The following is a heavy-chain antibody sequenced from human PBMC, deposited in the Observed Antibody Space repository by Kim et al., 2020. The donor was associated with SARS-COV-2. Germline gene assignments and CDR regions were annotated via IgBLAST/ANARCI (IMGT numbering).Heavy chain of an antibody. J-gene: IGHJ4*02. CDR1: GGSISSYY. V-gene: IGHV4-59*01. CDR2: IYYSGST. CDR3: ARGGVQLWKGGLFDY. D-gene: IGHD5-18*01. Sequence: SETLSLTCTVSGGSISSYYWSWIRQPPGKGLEWIGYIYYSGSTNYNPSLKSRVTISVDTSKNQFSLKLSSVTAADTAVYYCARGGVQLWKGGLFDYWGQGTLVTVSS.